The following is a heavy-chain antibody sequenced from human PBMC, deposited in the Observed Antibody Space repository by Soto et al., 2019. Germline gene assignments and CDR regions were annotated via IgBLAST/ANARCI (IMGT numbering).Heavy chain of an antibody. CDR1: GFTFGDYA. CDR2: VSWTNISF. Sequence: SGGSLRLSCAASGFTFGDYAMHWVRQVPGRGLEWVSGVSWTNISFGYADSVKGRFTISRDNAKNSLYLQMNSLRREDTAFYYCAKDRNTAMVTGDFDYWGHGTLVTLSS. J-gene: IGHJ4*01. CDR3: AKDRNTAMVTGDFDY. D-gene: IGHD5-18*01. V-gene: IGHV3-9*01.